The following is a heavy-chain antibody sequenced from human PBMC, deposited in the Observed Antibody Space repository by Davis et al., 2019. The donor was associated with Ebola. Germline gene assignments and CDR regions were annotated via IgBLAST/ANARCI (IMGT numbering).Heavy chain of an antibody. Sequence: PSETLSLTCTVSGGSISNDYWSWIRQPPGKGLEWIGYIYHSGSTYYNPSLKSRVTISVDTSKNQFSLKLSSVTAAATAVYYWARGRRDSSSWYYYYYYMDVWGKGTTVTVSS. CDR3: ARGRRDSSSWYYYYYYMDV. CDR2: IYHSGST. D-gene: IGHD6-13*01. CDR1: GGSISNDY. J-gene: IGHJ6*03. V-gene: IGHV4-59*08.